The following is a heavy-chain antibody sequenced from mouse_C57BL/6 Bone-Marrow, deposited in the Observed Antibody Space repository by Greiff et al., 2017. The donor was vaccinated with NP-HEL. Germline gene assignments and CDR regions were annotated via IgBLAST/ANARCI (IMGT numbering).Heavy chain of an antibody. CDR3: ASYDYDRGGYAMDY. Sequence: QVQLKQSGAELAKPGASVKLSCKASGYTFTSYWMHWVKQRPGQGLEWIGYINPSSGYTKYNQKFKDKATLTADKSSSTAYMQLSSLTYEDSAVYYCASYDYDRGGYAMDYWGQGTSVTVSS. CDR2: INPSSGYT. J-gene: IGHJ4*01. D-gene: IGHD2-4*01. V-gene: IGHV1-7*01. CDR1: GYTFTSYW.